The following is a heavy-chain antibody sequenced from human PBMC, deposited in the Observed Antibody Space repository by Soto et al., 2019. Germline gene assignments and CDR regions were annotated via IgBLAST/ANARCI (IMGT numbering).Heavy chain of an antibody. J-gene: IGHJ4*02. V-gene: IGHV3-21*01. CDR3: ARSHSYGDYGGGGNY. Sequence: GGSLRLSCAASGFTFSSYSMNWVRQAPGKGLEWVSSISSSSSYIYYADSVKGRFTISRDNAKNSLYLQMNSLRAEDTAVYYCARSHSYGDYGGGGNYWGQGTLVTVSS. CDR2: ISSSSSYI. D-gene: IGHD4-17*01. CDR1: GFTFSSYS.